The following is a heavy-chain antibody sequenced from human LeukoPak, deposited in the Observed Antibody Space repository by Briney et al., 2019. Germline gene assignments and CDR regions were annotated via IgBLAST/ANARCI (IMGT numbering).Heavy chain of an antibody. CDR2: IVVGSGNT. J-gene: IGHJ4*02. D-gene: IGHD3-16*01. CDR1: GFTFTSSA. V-gene: IGHV1-58*01. Sequence: TSVKVSCKASGFTFTSSAVQWVRQARGQRLEWIGWIVVGSGNTVYAQKFQERVTITRDMSTSTAYMELSSLRSEDTAVYYCAAGGDEENLYYFDYWGQGTLVTVSS. CDR3: AAGGDEENLYYFDY.